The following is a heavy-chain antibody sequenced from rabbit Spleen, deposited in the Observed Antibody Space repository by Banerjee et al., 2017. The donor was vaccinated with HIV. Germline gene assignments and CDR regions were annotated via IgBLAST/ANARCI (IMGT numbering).Heavy chain of an antibody. CDR3: VRSAYVSGSAGSYFNL. J-gene: IGHJ4*01. CDR1: GFSFSSSYY. CDR2: INGGGSGST. V-gene: IGHV1S40*01. Sequence: QSLEESGGGLVQPEGSLTLTCTASGFSFSSSYYMCWVRQAPGKGLEWIGCINGGGSGSTAYANWAKGRFTISSHNAQNTLYLQLNSLTVADTATYFCVRSAYVSGSAGSYFNLWGPGTLVTVS. D-gene: IGHD1-1*01.